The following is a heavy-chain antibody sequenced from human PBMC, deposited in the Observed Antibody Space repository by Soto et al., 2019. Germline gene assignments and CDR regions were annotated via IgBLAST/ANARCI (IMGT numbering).Heavy chain of an antibody. Sequence: QVQLVQSGAEVKKPGASVKVSCKASGYTFTSYGISWVRQAPGQGLAWMGWISAYNGNTNYAQKLQGRVTMITDTSKSTAYMELRSLRSDDTAVYYCARDLLYDIVTDTPSPDYYYSMDVWGQGTTVTVSS. CDR3: ARDLLYDIVTDTPSPDYYYSMDV. J-gene: IGHJ6*02. CDR2: ISAYNGNT. CDR1: GYTFTSYG. V-gene: IGHV1-18*01. D-gene: IGHD3-9*01.